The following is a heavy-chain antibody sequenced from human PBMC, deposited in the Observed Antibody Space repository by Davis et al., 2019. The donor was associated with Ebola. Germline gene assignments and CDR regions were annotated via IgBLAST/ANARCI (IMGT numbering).Heavy chain of an antibody. Sequence: SVQVSCKASGGIFSSNDISWVRQAPGQGVEWKGGIIPLFGTANYAQKFQGRVTITADESTSTAYMELSSLRSEDTAVYYCARDVALWGQGTLVTVSS. J-gene: IGHJ4*02. CDR1: GGIFSSND. CDR3: ARDVAL. CDR2: IIPLFGTA. V-gene: IGHV1-69*13.